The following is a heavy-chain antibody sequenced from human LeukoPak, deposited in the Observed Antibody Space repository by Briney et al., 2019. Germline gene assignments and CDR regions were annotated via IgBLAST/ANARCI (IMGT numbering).Heavy chain of an antibody. J-gene: IGHJ5*02. V-gene: IGHV3-48*01. CDR3: ARDAGNSGYGCDL. CDR1: GFMLSQYG. CDR2: IRYTSET. Sequence: GGSLRLSCAASGFMLSQYGFNWVRQAPGKGLEWVSHIRYTSETFYADSVEGRFTISRDHARNSLYLQMNNLRGEDTAIYYCARDAGNSGYGCDLWGQGTLVTVSS. D-gene: IGHD5-12*01.